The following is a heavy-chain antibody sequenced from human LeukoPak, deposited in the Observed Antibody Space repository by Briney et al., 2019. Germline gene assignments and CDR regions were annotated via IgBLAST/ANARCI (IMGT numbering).Heavy chain of an antibody. CDR3: AREPTVLSRDYVWGSYRPPDY. CDR1: GFTFSSYA. Sequence: GGSLRLSCAASGFTFSSYAMHWVRQAPGKGLEWVADISYDGSNKYYADSVKGRFTISRDNSKNTLYLQMNSLRAEDTAVYYCAREPTVLSRDYVWGSYRPPDYWGQGTLVTVSS. J-gene: IGHJ4*02. D-gene: IGHD3-16*02. CDR2: ISYDGSNK. V-gene: IGHV3-30*04.